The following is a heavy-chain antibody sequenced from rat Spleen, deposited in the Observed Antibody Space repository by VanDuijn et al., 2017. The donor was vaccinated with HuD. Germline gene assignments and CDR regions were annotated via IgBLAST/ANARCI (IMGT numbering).Heavy chain of an antibody. J-gene: IGHJ2*01. D-gene: IGHD1-8*01. V-gene: IGHV5-25*01. CDR3: TTGGVLTTVATYFDY. CDR1: GLAFNDHY. Sequence: EVQLVESGGGLVQPGRSMKLSCAASGLAFNDHYMAWVRQAPKKGLEWVASISTGGGDTYYRDSVKGRFTISRDFAKSILFLEMDSLRSEDTATYYCTTGGVLTTVATYFDYWGQGVMVTVSS. CDR2: ISTGGGDT.